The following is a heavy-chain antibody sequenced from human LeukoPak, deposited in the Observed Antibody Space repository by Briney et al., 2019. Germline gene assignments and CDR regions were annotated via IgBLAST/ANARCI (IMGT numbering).Heavy chain of an antibody. J-gene: IGHJ4*02. V-gene: IGHV4-59*12. CDR3: ATVAVVRGVTFFDY. D-gene: IGHD3-10*01. CDR2: TFYSGST. CDR1: SGSINSFY. Sequence: SETLSLTCTVSSGSINSFYWTWIRQPPGKGLEWIGNTFYSGSTNYNPSLMSRVSISVDTSKNQVSLNLNSVTAADTAVYYCATVAVVRGVTFFDYWGQGTLVTVSS.